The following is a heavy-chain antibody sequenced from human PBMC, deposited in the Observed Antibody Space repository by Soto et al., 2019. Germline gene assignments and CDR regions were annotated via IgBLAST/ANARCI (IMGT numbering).Heavy chain of an antibody. V-gene: IGHV3-66*04. CDR3: ARHGYNYGGGYFDY. D-gene: IGHD5-18*01. J-gene: IGHJ4*02. CDR1: GVTVSSNY. CDR2: IYSGGST. Sequence: EVQLVESGGGLVQHGGSLRLSCAASGVTVSSNYMSWVRQAPGKGLEWVSVIYSGGSTYYADSVKGRFTISRDNSKNTLYLQMNRLRAEDTAVYYCARHGYNYGGGYFDYWGQGTLVTVCS.